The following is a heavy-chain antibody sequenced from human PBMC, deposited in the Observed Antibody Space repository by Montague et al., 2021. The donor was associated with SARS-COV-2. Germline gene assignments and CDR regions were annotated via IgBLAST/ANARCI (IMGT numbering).Heavy chain of an antibody. J-gene: IGHJ3*02. V-gene: IGHV4-39*01. D-gene: IGHD3-10*01. CDR3: ARLESTRGVIIRGAFHI. Sequence: SETLSLTCSVSGDSINDRRYYWGWIRQPPGKGLEWIGTIYYSGSAYYXXXLKSRVTISVDTSKDQFSLKLNSVTATDTAVYYCARLESTRGVIIRGAFHIWGQGTKVTVSS. CDR1: GDSINDRRYY. CDR2: IYYSGSA.